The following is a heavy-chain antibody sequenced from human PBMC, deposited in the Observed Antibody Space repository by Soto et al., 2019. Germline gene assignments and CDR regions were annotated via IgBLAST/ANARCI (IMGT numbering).Heavy chain of an antibody. Sequence: QLQLQESGPGLVKPSETLSLTCTVSGGSISSSSYYWGWIRQPPGKGLEWIGSIYYSGSTYYNPSLQSRVTISVDTSTNQFSLKLSSVTAADTAVYYCARHTPAISISDHWGQGTLVTVSS. J-gene: IGHJ4*02. CDR2: IYYSGST. V-gene: IGHV4-39*01. CDR1: GGSISSSSYY. CDR3: ARHTPAISISDH. D-gene: IGHD2-15*01.